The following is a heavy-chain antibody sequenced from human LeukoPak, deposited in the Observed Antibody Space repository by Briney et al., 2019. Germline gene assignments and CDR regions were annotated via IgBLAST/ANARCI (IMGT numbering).Heavy chain of an antibody. J-gene: IGHJ4*02. CDR1: GGTFSSYA. Sequence: GSSVKVSCKASGGTFSSYAISWVRQAPGQGLEWMGRIIPILGIANYAQKFQGRVTITADKSTSTAYMELSSLRSEDTAVYYCARKECEDTSCRSALDYWGQGTLVTVSS. V-gene: IGHV1-69*04. CDR3: ARKECEDTSCRSALDY. D-gene: IGHD2-2*01. CDR2: IIPILGIA.